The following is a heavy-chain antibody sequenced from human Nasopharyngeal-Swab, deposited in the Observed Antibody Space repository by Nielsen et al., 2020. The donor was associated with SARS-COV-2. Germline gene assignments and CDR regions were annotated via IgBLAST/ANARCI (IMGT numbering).Heavy chain of an antibody. CDR3: ARDGLIEHSDGSGYSAYYFDY. V-gene: IGHV3-20*04. D-gene: IGHD3-22*01. J-gene: IGHJ4*02. CDR2: INWTGGST. CDR1: GFTFDDYG. Sequence: GGSLRLSCAASGFTFDDYGMNWVRQAPGKGLEWVAGINWTGGSTSFADSVKGRFTISRDNAKNSLYLQVNSLRAEDTALYFCARDGLIEHSDGSGYSAYYFDYWGQGVLVTVSS.